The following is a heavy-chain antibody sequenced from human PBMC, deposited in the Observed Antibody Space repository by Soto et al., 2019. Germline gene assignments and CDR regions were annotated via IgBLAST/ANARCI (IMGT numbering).Heavy chain of an antibody. D-gene: IGHD6-13*01. J-gene: IGHJ4*02. CDR2: IYHSGST. CDR3: ARCVAAAGPRKPDY. Sequence: SGTLSLTFAVSRGSISSSNWWSWVRQPPGKGLEWIGEIYHSGSTNYNPSLKSQVTISVDKSKNQFSLKLSSVTAADTAGYYCARCVAAAGPRKPDYRGQGTLVTVSS. CDR1: RGSISSSNW. V-gene: IGHV4-4*02.